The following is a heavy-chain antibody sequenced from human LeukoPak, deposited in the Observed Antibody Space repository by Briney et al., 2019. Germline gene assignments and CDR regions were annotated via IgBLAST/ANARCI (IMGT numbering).Heavy chain of an antibody. CDR1: GFTFGSYA. CDR3: AKDSKWIQMWPGQDY. V-gene: IGHV3-23*01. J-gene: IGHJ4*02. CDR2: IGGSDGST. D-gene: IGHD5-18*01. Sequence: GGSLRLSCAASGFTFGSYAMTWVRQAPGKGPEWVSSIGGSDGSTYYADSVQGRFSISGDNSKNTLYLQMNSLRAEDTAVYYCAKDSKWIQMWPGQDYWGQGTLVTVSS.